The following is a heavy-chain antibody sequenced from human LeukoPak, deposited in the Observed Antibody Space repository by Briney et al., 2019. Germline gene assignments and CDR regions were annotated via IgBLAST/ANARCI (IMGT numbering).Heavy chain of an antibody. CDR3: ARDDSGSYHQLGV. CDR1: GGSISSFY. D-gene: IGHD1-26*01. CDR2: IHYSGST. V-gene: IGHV4-59*01. Sequence: SETLSLTCTVSGGSISSFYWSWIRQPPGKGLEWIGYIHYSGSTNYNTSLKSRVTISVDTSKNQFSLKLISVTAADTAVYYCARDDSGSYHQLGVWGQGTTVTVSS. J-gene: IGHJ6*02.